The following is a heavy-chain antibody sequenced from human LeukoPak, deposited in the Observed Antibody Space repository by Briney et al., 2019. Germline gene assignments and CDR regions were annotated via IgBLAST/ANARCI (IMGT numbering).Heavy chain of an antibody. V-gene: IGHV1-18*01. CDR3: TREGGSGWAPFDY. D-gene: IGHD6-19*01. CDR1: GYTLSDFG. J-gene: IGHJ4*02. Sequence: ASVKVSCKASGYTLSDFGIHWVRQAPGQGLEWVGWVTAFTDDTKSAQKFQGRVTMTTDTSTNTAYLELRSLRSDDTAVYFCTREGGSGWAPFDYWGRGTLVTVSS. CDR2: VTAFTDDT.